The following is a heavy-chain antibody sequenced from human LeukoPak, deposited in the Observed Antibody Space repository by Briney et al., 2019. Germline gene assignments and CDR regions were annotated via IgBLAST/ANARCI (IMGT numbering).Heavy chain of an antibody. Sequence: PGGSLRLSCAASGFTFYNSGLGWVRQAPAKGLEWVSSISGSGGATYYADSAKRRFTISRDDSKNTLYLQMNSLRAEDTAVYYCAIEQWELKYWGQGTLVTVSS. V-gene: IGHV3-23*01. CDR3: AIEQWELKY. CDR1: GFTFYNSG. CDR2: ISGSGGAT. J-gene: IGHJ4*02. D-gene: IGHD1-26*01.